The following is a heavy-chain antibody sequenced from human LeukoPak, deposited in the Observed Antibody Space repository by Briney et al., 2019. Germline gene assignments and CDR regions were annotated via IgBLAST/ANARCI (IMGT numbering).Heavy chain of an antibody. V-gene: IGHV3-66*04. J-gene: IGHJ4*02. D-gene: IGHD5-18*01. CDR2: IYSGGNT. CDR3: ARRGHGYGSPFDY. CDR1: GFTVSSNY. Sequence: PGGSLRLSCAASGFTVSSNYMNWVRQAPGKGLEWVSMIYSGGNTFYTDSVKGRFIISRDNSKNTLDLQMNSLRAEDTAVYYCARRGHGYGSPFDYWGQGTLVTASS.